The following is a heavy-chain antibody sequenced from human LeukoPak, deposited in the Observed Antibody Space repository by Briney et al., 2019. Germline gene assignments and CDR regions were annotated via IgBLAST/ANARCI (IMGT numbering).Heavy chain of an antibody. V-gene: IGHV1-2*02. J-gene: IGHJ4*02. Sequence: GASVKVSCKASGYTLTGYYMHWVRLAPGQGLEWMGWINPSSGDTNYAQKFQGRVTMTRDTSIGTAYMELSRLRSDDTAVYYCAKNPYEYYFDYWGQGTLVTVSS. CDR2: INPSSGDT. CDR1: GYTLTGYY. CDR3: AKNPYEYYFDY. D-gene: IGHD5-12*01.